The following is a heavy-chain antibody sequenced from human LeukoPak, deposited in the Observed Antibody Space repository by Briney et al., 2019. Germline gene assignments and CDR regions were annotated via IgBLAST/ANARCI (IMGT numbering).Heavy chain of an antibody. CDR3: TYSDHFNY. CDR1: GFTLGKYW. CDR2: GEGDGRSS. J-gene: IGHJ4*02. V-gene: IGHV3-74*03. Sequence: GGSLRLSCAASGFTLGKYWMHWVRQAPGKGLVWVSRGEGDGRSSTYADSVKGRFSISRDNAKNTLYLQMNSLRAEDTAVYYCTYSDHFNYWGREPWSPSPQ. D-gene: IGHD4-17*01.